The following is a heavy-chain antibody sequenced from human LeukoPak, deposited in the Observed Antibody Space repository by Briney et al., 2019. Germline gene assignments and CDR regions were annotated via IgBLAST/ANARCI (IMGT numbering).Heavy chain of an antibody. CDR1: GGTFSSYA. Sequence: SVKVSCKASGGTFSSYAISWVRQAPGQGLEWMGRIIPILGIANYAQKFQGRVTITADKSTSTAYMELSRLRSDGTAVYYCARGGIQLSWYYFDYWGQGTLVTVSS. D-gene: IGHD5-18*01. V-gene: IGHV1-69*04. CDR3: ARGGIQLSWYYFDY. J-gene: IGHJ4*02. CDR2: IIPILGIA.